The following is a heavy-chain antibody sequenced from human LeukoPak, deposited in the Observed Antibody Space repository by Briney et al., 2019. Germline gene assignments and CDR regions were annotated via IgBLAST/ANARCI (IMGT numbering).Heavy chain of an antibody. CDR1: GYTFTSYG. Sequence: ASVKVSCKASGYTFTSYGISWVRQAPGQGLEWMGWISAYNGNTNYAQKLQGRVTMTTDTSTSTAYMELSRLRSDDTAVYYCARDPPRYCTNGVCYLYNWFDPWGQGTLVTVSS. CDR2: ISAYNGNT. J-gene: IGHJ5*02. D-gene: IGHD2-8*01. V-gene: IGHV1-18*01. CDR3: ARDPPRYCTNGVCYLYNWFDP.